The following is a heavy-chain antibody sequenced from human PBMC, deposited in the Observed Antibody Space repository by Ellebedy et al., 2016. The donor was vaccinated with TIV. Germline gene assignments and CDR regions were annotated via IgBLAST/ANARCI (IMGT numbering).Heavy chain of an antibody. V-gene: IGHV4-4*07. D-gene: IGHD3-10*01. Sequence: SETLSLTCTVSGGSISDYYWSWIRQPAGKGLEWIGRIYTSGSTNYNPSLKSRVTMSVDMSKNHLSLKLSSVTAADTAVYFCARDMRIYYGSGSPEGYYKYYYAMDVWGQGTTVTVSS. CDR2: IYTSGST. J-gene: IGHJ6*02. CDR3: ARDMRIYYGSGSPEGYYKYYYAMDV. CDR1: GGSISDYY.